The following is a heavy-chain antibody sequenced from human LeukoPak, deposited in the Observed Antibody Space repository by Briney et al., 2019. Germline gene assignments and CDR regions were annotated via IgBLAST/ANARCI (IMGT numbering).Heavy chain of an antibody. CDR2: ISSSSSYI. V-gene: IGHV3-21*01. J-gene: IGHJ5*02. CDR3: AREGSSWGGDWFDP. CDR1: GFTFSSYS. Sequence: PGGSLRLSCAASGFTFSSYSMNWVRQAPGKGLEWVSSISSSSSYIYYADSVKGRFTISRDNAKNSLYLQMNSLRAEDTAVYYCAREGSSWGGDWFDPWGQGTLVTVSS. D-gene: IGHD6-13*01.